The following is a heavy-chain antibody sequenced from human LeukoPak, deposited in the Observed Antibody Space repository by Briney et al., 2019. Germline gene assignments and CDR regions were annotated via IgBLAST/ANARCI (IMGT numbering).Heavy chain of an antibody. CDR2: ISWNSGSI. J-gene: IGHJ4*02. V-gene: IGHV3-9*01. CDR3: ARLRWYLFDY. Sequence: PGRSLRLSCAASGFTFDDYAMHWVRQAPGKGLEWVSGISWNSGSIGYADSVKGRFTISRDNSKNTLYLQMNSLRAEDTAVYYCARLRWYLFDYWGQGTLVTVSS. CDR1: GFTFDDYA. D-gene: IGHD4-23*01.